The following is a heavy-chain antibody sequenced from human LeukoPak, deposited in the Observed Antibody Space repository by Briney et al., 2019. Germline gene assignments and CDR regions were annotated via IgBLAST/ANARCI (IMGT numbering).Heavy chain of an antibody. D-gene: IGHD1-26*01. CDR3: ARRGATGPLYYYYGMDV. J-gene: IGHJ6*02. Sequence: ASVKVSCKASGYTFTGYYMHWVRQAPGQGLEWMGWINTNTGNPTYAQGFTGRFVFSLDTSVSTAYLQISSLKAEDTAVYYCARRGATGPLYYYYGMDVWGQGTTVTVSS. V-gene: IGHV7-4-1*02. CDR1: GYTFTGYY. CDR2: INTNTGNP.